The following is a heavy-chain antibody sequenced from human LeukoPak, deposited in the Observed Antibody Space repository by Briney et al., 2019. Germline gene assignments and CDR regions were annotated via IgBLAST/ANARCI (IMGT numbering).Heavy chain of an antibody. CDR2: INHSGST. D-gene: IGHD6-19*01. CDR3: ARAYSSGWYLLDY. Sequence: SETLSLTCAVYGGSFSGYYWSWIRQPPGKGLEWIGVINHSGSTNYNPSLKSRVTISVDTSKNRFSLKLSSVTAADTAVYYCARAYSSGWYLLDYWGQGTLVTVSS. V-gene: IGHV4-34*01. J-gene: IGHJ4*02. CDR1: GGSFSGYY.